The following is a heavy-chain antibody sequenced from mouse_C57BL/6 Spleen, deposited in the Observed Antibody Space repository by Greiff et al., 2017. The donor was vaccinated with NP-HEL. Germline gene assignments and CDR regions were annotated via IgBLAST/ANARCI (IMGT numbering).Heavy chain of an antibody. D-gene: IGHD3-2*02. CDR2: IDPETGGT. J-gene: IGHJ3*01. CDR3: TGTAQAPWFAY. Sequence: VQVVESGAELVRPGASVTLSCKASGYTFTDYEMHWVKQTPVHGLEWIGAIDPETGGTAYNQKFKGKAILTADKSSSTAYMELRSLTSEDSAVYYCTGTAQAPWFAYWGQGTLVTVSA. V-gene: IGHV1-15*01. CDR1: GYTFTDYE.